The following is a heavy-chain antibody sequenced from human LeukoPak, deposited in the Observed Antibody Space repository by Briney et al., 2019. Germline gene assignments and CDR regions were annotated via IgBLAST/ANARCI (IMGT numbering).Heavy chain of an antibody. Sequence: GGSLRLSCAASGFTFSSYGMHWVRQAPGKGLEWVAVISYDGSNKYYADSVKGRFTISRDNSKNTLYLRMNSLRAEDTAVYYCARLSLPYYFDYWGQGTLVTVSS. CDR3: ARLSLPYYFDY. CDR2: ISYDGSNK. V-gene: IGHV3-30*03. CDR1: GFTFSSYG. J-gene: IGHJ4*02. D-gene: IGHD3-16*02.